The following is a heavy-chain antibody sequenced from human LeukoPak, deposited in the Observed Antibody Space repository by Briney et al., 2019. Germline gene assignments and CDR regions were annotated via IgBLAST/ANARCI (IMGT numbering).Heavy chain of an antibody. D-gene: IGHD3-3*01. Sequence: SGTLSLTCAVSGYSISSGYYWGWIRQPPGKGLEWIGSIYHSGSTYYNPSLKSRVTISVDTSKNQFSLKLSSVTAADTAVYYCARHLGISFGVASGWFDPWGQGTLVTVSS. CDR2: IYHSGST. V-gene: IGHV4-38-2*01. CDR1: GYSISSGYY. CDR3: ARHLGISFGVASGWFDP. J-gene: IGHJ5*02.